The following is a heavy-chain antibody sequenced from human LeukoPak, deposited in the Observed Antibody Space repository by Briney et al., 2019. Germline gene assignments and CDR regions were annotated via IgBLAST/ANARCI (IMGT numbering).Heavy chain of an antibody. Sequence: SETLSLTCTVSGVSISSSNSYWGRIRQPPGKGLEWIGSIYYSGNTYYNASLKSQVSISIDTSKNQFSLRLTSVTAADTAVYYCARQTGSGLFILPGGQGTLVTVSS. CDR3: ARQTGSGLFILP. J-gene: IGHJ4*02. D-gene: IGHD3/OR15-3a*01. V-gene: IGHV4-39*01. CDR1: GVSISSSNSY. CDR2: IYYSGNT.